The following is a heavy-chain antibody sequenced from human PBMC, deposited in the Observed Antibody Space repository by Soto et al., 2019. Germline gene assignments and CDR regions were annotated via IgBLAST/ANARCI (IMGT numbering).Heavy chain of an antibody. CDR1: GYSFTSYW. D-gene: IGHD1-26*01. CDR2: IYSGDSDT. J-gene: IGHJ4*02. CDR3: ARHGRLGATLPSADY. Sequence: GESLKITCKGSGYSFTSYWIGWVRQMPGKGLEWMGIIYSGDSDTRYSPSFQGQVTISADKSISTAYLQWSSLKASDTAMYYCARHGRLGATLPSADYWGQGTLVTVS. V-gene: IGHV5-51*01.